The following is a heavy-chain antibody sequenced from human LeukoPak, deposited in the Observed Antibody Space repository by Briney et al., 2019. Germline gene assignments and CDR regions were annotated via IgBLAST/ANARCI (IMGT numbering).Heavy chain of an antibody. D-gene: IGHD3-22*01. J-gene: IGHJ4*02. CDR3: AKEDSSEILSLYYYDSSGYYYPNY. CDR1: GFTFSSYG. V-gene: IGHV3-30*18. CDR2: ISYDGSNK. Sequence: GRSLRLSCAASGFTFSSYGMHWVRQAPGKGLEWVAVISYDGSNKYYADSVKGRFTISRDNSKNTLYLQMNSLRAEDTAVYYCAKEDSSEILSLYYYDSSGYYYPNYWGQGTLVTVSS.